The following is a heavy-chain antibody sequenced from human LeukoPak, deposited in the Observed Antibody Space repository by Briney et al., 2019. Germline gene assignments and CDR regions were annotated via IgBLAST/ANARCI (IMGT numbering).Heavy chain of an antibody. J-gene: IGHJ3*02. CDR1: GYTFTGYY. CDR3: ARVYPSSGSYHDMGAFDI. Sequence: ASVKVSCKASGYTFTGYYMHWVRQAPGQGLEWMGWINPNSGGTNYAQKFQGWVTMTRDTSISTAYMELSRLRSDDTAVYYCARVYPSSGSYHDMGAFDIWGQGTVVTVSS. CDR2: INPNSGGT. V-gene: IGHV1-2*04. D-gene: IGHD1-26*01.